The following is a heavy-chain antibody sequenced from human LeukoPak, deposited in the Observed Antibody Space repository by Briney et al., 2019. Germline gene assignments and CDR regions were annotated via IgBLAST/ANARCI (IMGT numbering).Heavy chain of an antibody. V-gene: IGHV3-23*01. D-gene: IGHD3-22*01. J-gene: IGHJ4*02. CDR2: ISGSGGST. CDR3: AKRGYDSSGYYFDY. CDR1: GFTFSSYG. Sequence: GGSLRLSCAASGFTFSSYGMSWGRQAPGKGLEWVSAISGSGGSTYYADSVKGRFTISRDNSKNTLYLQMNRLRAEDTAVYYCAKRGYDSSGYYFDYWGQGTLVTVSS.